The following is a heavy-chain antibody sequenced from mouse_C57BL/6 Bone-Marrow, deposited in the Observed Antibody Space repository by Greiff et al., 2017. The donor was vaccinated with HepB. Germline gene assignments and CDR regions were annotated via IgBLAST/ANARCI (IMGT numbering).Heavy chain of an antibody. CDR1: GYSITSGYY. V-gene: IGHV3-6*01. D-gene: IGHD1-1*01. Sequence: DVKLQESGPGLVKPSQSLSLTCSVTGYSITSGYYWNWIRQFPGNKLEWMGYISYDGSNNYNPSLKNRISITRDTSKNQFFLKLNSVTTEDTATYYCASSYYYGSSYWYFDVWGTGTTVTVSS. J-gene: IGHJ1*03. CDR2: ISYDGSN. CDR3: ASSYYYGSSYWYFDV.